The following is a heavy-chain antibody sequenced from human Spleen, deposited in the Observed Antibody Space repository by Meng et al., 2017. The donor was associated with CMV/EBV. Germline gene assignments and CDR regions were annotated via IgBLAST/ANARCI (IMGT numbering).Heavy chain of an antibody. CDR2: ISFSSSYI. CDR3: ARDPGYWFDP. CDR1: GFTFSSQS. Sequence: GGSLRLSCAASGFTFSSQSMNWVRQAPGKGLEWVSSISFSSSYIYYADSVKGRFTISRDNAKNSLYLQMNSLRADDTAVYYCARDPGYWFDPWGQGTLVTVSS. V-gene: IGHV3-21*06. D-gene: IGHD5-12*01. J-gene: IGHJ5*02.